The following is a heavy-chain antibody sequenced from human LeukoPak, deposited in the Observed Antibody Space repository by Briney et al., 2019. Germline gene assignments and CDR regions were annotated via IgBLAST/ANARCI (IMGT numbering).Heavy chain of an antibody. CDR3: ASGTYYYDSTGFYYYYYGVHV. V-gene: IGHV4-59*08. CDR2: IYYSGST. Sequence: SETLSLTCTVSGGSISSYYWSWIRQPPGKGLEWIGYIYYSGSTNYHPSLKSRVTISIDTSKNQFSLRLSSVTAADTAVYYCASGTYYYDSTGFYYYYYGVHVWGQGTTVTVSS. CDR1: GGSISSYY. J-gene: IGHJ6*02. D-gene: IGHD3-22*01.